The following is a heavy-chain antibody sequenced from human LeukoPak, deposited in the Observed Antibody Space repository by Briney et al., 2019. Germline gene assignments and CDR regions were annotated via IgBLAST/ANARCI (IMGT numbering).Heavy chain of an antibody. CDR1: GYTFTGYY. Sequence: GASVKVSCKASGYTFTGYYMHWVRQAPGQGLEWMGRINPNSGGTNYAQKFQGRVTMTRDTSISTAYMELSRLRSDDTAVYYCARAGSSWSTGGWFDYWGQGTLVTVSS. D-gene: IGHD6-13*01. J-gene: IGHJ4*02. CDR2: INPNSGGT. CDR3: ARAGSSWSTGGWFDY. V-gene: IGHV1-2*06.